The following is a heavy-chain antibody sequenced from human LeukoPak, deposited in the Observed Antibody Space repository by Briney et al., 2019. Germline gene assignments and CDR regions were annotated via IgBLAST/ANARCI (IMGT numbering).Heavy chain of an antibody. CDR3: AKAGAVVVVAAKYFDY. CDR2: ISGSGGST. Sequence: GGSLRLSCVASGFTFSTYGMSWVRQAPGKGLGWVSAISGSGGSTYYADSVKGRFTISRDNSKNTLYLQMNSLRAEDTAVYYCAKAGAVVVVAAKYFDYWGQGTLVTVSS. J-gene: IGHJ4*02. CDR1: GFTFSTYG. V-gene: IGHV3-23*01. D-gene: IGHD2-15*01.